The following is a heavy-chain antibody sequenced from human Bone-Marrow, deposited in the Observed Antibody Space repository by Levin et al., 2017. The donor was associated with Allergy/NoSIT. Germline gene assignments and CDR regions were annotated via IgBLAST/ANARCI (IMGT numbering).Heavy chain of an antibody. D-gene: IGHD6-6*01. V-gene: IGHV4-30-2*01. CDR3: ARGGIAARPGWFDP. J-gene: IGHJ5*02. Sequence: LRLSCAVSGGSISSGGYSWSWIRQPPGKGLEWIGYIYHSGSTYYNPSLKSRVTISVDRSKNQFSLKLSSVTAADTAVYYCARGGIAARPGWFDPWGQGTLVTVSS. CDR2: IYHSGST. CDR1: GGSISSGGYS.